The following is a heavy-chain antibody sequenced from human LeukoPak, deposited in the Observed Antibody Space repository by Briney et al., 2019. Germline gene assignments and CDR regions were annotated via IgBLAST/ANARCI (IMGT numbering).Heavy chain of an antibody. D-gene: IGHD3-22*01. CDR2: ISAYNGNT. CDR3: ARQPPYYYDSSGYYPVDY. Sequence: ASVKVSCKASGYTFTSYGISWVRQAPGQGLEWMGWISAYNGNTNYAQKLQGRVTMTTGTSTSTAYMELRSLRSDDTAVYYCARQPPYYYDSSGYYPVDYWGQGTLVTVSS. CDR1: GYTFTSYG. V-gene: IGHV1-18*01. J-gene: IGHJ4*02.